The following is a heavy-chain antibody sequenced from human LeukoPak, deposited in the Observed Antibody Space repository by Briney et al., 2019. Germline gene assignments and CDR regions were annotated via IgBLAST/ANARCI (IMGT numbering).Heavy chain of an antibody. CDR1: GFTFSSYS. CDR2: ISSSSSHI. V-gene: IGHV3-21*01. Sequence: GGSLRLSYAASGFTFSSYSMNWVRQAPGKGLEWVSSISSSSSHIYYADSVKGRFTISRDNAKNSLYLQMNSLRAEDTAVYYCARDLYDYGDYVGYWGQGTLVTVSS. J-gene: IGHJ4*02. D-gene: IGHD4-17*01. CDR3: ARDLYDYGDYVGY.